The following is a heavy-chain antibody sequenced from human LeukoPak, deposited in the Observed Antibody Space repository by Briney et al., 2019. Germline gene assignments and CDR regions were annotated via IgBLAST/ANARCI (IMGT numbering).Heavy chain of an antibody. Sequence: GGSLRLSCAASGFTFDDYALHWVRQAPGKGLEWVSGISWNSGSIGYADSVKGRFTISRDNAKNSLYLQMNSLRAEDTALYYCAKGTYGSGSYYNAFDYWGQGTLVTVS. CDR2: ISWNSGSI. J-gene: IGHJ4*02. CDR1: GFTFDDYA. V-gene: IGHV3-9*01. CDR3: AKGTYGSGSYYNAFDY. D-gene: IGHD3-10*01.